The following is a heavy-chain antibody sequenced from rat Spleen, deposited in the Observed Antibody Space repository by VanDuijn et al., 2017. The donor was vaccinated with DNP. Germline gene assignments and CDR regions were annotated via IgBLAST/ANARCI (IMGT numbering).Heavy chain of an antibody. D-gene: IGHD1-4*01. CDR3: ARLLAGRSYYFDS. CDR1: GFTFNNYD. CDR2: ISYDGSST. J-gene: IGHJ2*01. Sequence: EVQLVESGGGLVQPGRSMKLSCAASGFTFNNYDMAWVRQAPRKGLEWVATISYDGSSTYYRDSVKGRFTISRDNAKSTLYLHMNSLGSEDTATYYCARLLAGRSYYFDSWGQGVMVTVSS. V-gene: IGHV5-22*01.